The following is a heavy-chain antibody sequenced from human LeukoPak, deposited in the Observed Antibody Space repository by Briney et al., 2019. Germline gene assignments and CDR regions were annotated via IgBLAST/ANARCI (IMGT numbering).Heavy chain of an antibody. CDR1: GGSISSSSYY. CDR3: ARAQIQLWFGNDY. CDR2: IYYSGST. D-gene: IGHD5-18*01. Sequence: SETLSLTCTVSGGSISSSSYYWGWIRQPPGKGLEWIGSIYYSGSTYYNPSLKSRVTISVDTSKNQFSLKLSSVTAADTAVYYCARAQIQLWFGNDYWGQGTLVTVSS. V-gene: IGHV4-39*07. J-gene: IGHJ4*02.